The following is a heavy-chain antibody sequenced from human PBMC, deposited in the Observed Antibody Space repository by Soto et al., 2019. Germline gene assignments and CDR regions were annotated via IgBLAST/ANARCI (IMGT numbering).Heavy chain of an antibody. V-gene: IGHV3-23*01. Sequence: EVQLLESGGGLAQPGGSLRLSCAASGFTFSSYAMSWVRQAPGKGLEWVSAISGSGVSTYYADSVKGRFTISRDNSKNXLNXQMNSLRAEDTAVYYCAKSPGMYYYDSSGYYHYDYWGQGTLVTVSS. CDR1: GFTFSSYA. CDR2: ISGSGVST. D-gene: IGHD3-22*01. CDR3: AKSPGMYYYDSSGYYHYDY. J-gene: IGHJ4*02.